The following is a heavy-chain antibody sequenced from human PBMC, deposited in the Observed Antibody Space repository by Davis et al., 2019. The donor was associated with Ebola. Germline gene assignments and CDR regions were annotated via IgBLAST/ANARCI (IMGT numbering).Heavy chain of an antibody. Sequence: GESLKISCAASGFSLSDKYMSWVRQAPGKGLEWLGYISKTASVMDYADSVKGRFTISKDTSKNTLYLQMNNLRVKDTAVYYCARDADTSASYWYYDLWGRGTLVAVSS. CDR1: GFSLSDKY. J-gene: IGHJ2*01. CDR2: ISKTASVM. V-gene: IGHV3-11*04. D-gene: IGHD3-16*01. CDR3: ARDADTSASYWYYDL.